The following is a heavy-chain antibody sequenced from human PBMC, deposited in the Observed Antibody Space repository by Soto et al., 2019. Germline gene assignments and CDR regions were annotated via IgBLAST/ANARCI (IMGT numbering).Heavy chain of an antibody. D-gene: IGHD6-13*01. Sequence: SVTVSCKASGGTFSSYAISWVRQAPGQGLEWMGGIIPIFGTANYAQKFQGRVTITADESTSTAYMELSSLRSEDTAVYYCASALYSSSWYGGWFDPWGQGTLVTVSS. V-gene: IGHV1-69*13. CDR2: IIPIFGTA. CDR1: GGTFSSYA. J-gene: IGHJ5*02. CDR3: ASALYSSSWYGGWFDP.